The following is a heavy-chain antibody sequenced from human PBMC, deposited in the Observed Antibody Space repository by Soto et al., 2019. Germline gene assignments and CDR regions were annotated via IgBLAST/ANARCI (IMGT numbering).Heavy chain of an antibody. CDR1: GGTFSSYA. Sequence: QVQLVQSGAEVKKPGSSVKVSCKASGGTFSSYAISWVRQAPGQGLEWMGGIIPISGTANYAQKFQGRVTITADESTSTGSMERSSLRSEDTAVYFCARSQGSSTSLEIYDYYYYGMDVWGQGTTVTVSS. D-gene: IGHD2-2*01. CDR2: IIPISGTA. CDR3: ARSQGSSTSLEIYDYYYYGMDV. J-gene: IGHJ6*02. V-gene: IGHV1-69*01.